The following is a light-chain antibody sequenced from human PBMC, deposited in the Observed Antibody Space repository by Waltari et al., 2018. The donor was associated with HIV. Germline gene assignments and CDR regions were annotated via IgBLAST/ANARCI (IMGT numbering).Light chain of an antibody. CDR3: GSYTTTSTLGV. Sequence: QSALTQPASVSASPGQSITISCIGSSSDVGAYDYVSWYQYHPGKAPKLLIYDVTHRPSGISARFSGSKSGNTASLTISGLQADDEADYYCGSYTTTSTLGVFGGRTKLTVL. CDR2: DVT. J-gene: IGLJ2*01. V-gene: IGLV2-14*03. CDR1: SSDVGAYDY.